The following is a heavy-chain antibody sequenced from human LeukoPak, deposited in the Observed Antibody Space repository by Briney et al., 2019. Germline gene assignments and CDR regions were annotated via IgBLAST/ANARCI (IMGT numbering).Heavy chain of an antibody. J-gene: IGHJ4*02. CDR2: INPNSGGK. CDR1: GYSFSAYY. Sequence: ASVKVSCKASGYSFSAYYMHWVRQTPGQGLEWVGWINPNSGGKKYAGKFQGRVSMTRDTSITTGYMELSNLRPDDTAIYYCARGDSGSYYFDYWGQGTLVTVSS. CDR3: ARGDSGSYYFDY. D-gene: IGHD1-26*01. V-gene: IGHV1-2*02.